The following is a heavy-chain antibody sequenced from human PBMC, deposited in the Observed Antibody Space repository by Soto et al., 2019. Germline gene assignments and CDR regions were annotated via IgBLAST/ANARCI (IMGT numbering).Heavy chain of an antibody. CDR2: MNPNSGNP. D-gene: IGHD4-4*01. CDR3: ARGETVTTNLYYYYYYMDG. Sequence: QVQLVQSGAEVKKPGASVKVSCKASGYTFTSYDINWVRQATGQGLEWMGWMNPNSGNPGYAQKFQGRVNMTRNTSRSTAYIELSSLRSEDTAVYYCARGETVTTNLYYYYYYMDGWGKGTTVTV. V-gene: IGHV1-8*01. J-gene: IGHJ6*03. CDR1: GYTFTSYD.